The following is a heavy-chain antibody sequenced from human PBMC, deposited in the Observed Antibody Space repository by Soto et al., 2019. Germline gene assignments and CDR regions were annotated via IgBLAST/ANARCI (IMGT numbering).Heavy chain of an antibody. CDR3: AKRYCSSTSCYGYYYYMDV. Sequence: SLRLSCAASGFTFSSYAMSWVRQAPGKGLEWVSAISGSGGSTYYADSVKGRFTISRDNSKNTLYLQMNSLRAEDTAVYYCAKRYCSSTSCYGYYYYMDVWGKGTTVTVSS. CDR2: ISGSGGST. D-gene: IGHD2-2*01. J-gene: IGHJ6*03. V-gene: IGHV3-23*01. CDR1: GFTFSSYA.